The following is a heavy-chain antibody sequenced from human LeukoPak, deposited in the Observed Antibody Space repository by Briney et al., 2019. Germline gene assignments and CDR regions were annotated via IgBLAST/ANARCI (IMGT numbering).Heavy chain of an antibody. V-gene: IGHV3-30*18. CDR1: GFTFSSYG. J-gene: IGHJ4*02. D-gene: IGHD6-19*01. CDR3: AKSEGYSSGWYRQSTRYYFDY. Sequence: GGSLGLSCAASGFTFSSYGMHWVRQAPGKGLEWVAVISYDGSNKYYADSVKGRFTISRDKSKNTLYLQMNSLRAEDTAVYYCAKSEGYSSGWYRQSTRYYFDYWGQGTLVTVSS. CDR2: ISYDGSNK.